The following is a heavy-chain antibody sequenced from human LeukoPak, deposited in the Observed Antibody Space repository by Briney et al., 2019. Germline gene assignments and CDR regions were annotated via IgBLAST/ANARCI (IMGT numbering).Heavy chain of an antibody. J-gene: IGHJ5*02. CDR1: GFTFSSYG. V-gene: IGHV3-23*01. Sequence: GGSLRLSCAASGFTFSSYGMSWVRKAPGKGLEWVSAISGSGGSTYYADSVKGRFTISRDNAKNSLYLQMNSLRAEDTAVYYCAWAEGGNPFWPLDAPNWFDPWGQGTLVTVSS. CDR3: AWAEGGNPFWPLDAPNWFDP. D-gene: IGHD4-23*01. CDR2: ISGSGGST.